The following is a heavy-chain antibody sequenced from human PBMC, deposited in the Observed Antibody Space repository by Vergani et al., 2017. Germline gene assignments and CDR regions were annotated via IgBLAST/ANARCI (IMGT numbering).Heavy chain of an antibody. CDR1: GFTFSSHA. J-gene: IGHJ6*03. CDR2: ISGSGGST. V-gene: IGHV3-23*01. D-gene: IGHD1-7*01. CDR3: AKDRITRTTNYYYYMDV. Sequence: EVQLLESGGGLVQPGGSLRLSCVASGFTFSSHAMSWVRQAPGKGLEWVSVISGSGGSTYYADSVKGRFTISRDNSNNTLYLQMNSLRAEDTAVYYCAKDRITRTTNYYYYMDVWGKGTTVTVSS.